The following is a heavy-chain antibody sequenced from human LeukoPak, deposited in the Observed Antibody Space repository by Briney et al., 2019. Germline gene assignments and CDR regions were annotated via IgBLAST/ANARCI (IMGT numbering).Heavy chain of an antibody. Sequence: PSETLSLTCAVYGGSSSGYYWSWLRQPPGKVLEWIGEINDSESTNYNPSLKSRVTISVDTSKNQFSLKLSSVTAADTAMYYCARETAAAGSFIAINDYWGQGTLVTVSS. D-gene: IGHD6-13*01. CDR3: ARETAAAGSFIAINDY. J-gene: IGHJ4*02. CDR2: INDSEST. V-gene: IGHV4-34*01. CDR1: GGSSSGYY.